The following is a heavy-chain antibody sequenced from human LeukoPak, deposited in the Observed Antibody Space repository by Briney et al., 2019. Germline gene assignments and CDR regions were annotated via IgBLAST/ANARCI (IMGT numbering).Heavy chain of an antibody. CDR3: ARTRPYYYGSGSYSYFDY. V-gene: IGHV1-69*13. D-gene: IGHD3-10*01. Sequence: SVTVSCKASGGTFSIYAISWVRQAPGQGLEWMGGIIPIFGTANYAQKFQGRVTITADESTSTAYMELSSLRSEDTAVYYCARTRPYYYGSGSYSYFDYWGQGTLVTVSS. J-gene: IGHJ4*02. CDR2: IIPIFGTA. CDR1: GGTFSIYA.